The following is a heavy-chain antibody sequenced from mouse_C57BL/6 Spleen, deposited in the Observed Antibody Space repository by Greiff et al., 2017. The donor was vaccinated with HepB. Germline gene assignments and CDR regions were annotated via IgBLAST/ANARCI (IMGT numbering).Heavy chain of an antibody. CDR2: IYPGSGST. Sequence: QVQLQQPGAELVKPGASVKMSCQASGYTFTSYWITWVKQRPGQGLEWIGDIYPGSGSTNYNEKFKSKATLTVDTSSSTAYMQLSSLTSEDSAVYYCARAGYGSSQAWFAYWGQGTLVTVSA. CDR1: GYTFTSYW. CDR3: ARAGYGSSQAWFAY. D-gene: IGHD1-1*01. V-gene: IGHV1-55*01. J-gene: IGHJ3*01.